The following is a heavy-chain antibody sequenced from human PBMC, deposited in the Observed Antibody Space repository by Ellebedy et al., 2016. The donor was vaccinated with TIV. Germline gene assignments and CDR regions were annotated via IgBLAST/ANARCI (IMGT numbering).Heavy chain of an antibody. J-gene: IGHJ4*02. CDR1: GASIDRTSYY. CDR3: ARLSDGNYGNDF. V-gene: IGHV4-39*02. CDR2: FYYSGTT. Sequence: GSLRLSXTVSGASIDRTSYYWSWIRQPPGKGLEWIGSFYYSGTTHYNPSLRSRATISVDTSKNHFSLQLASVTAADTAVYYCARLSDGNYGNDFWGQGTLVTVSS. D-gene: IGHD4-11*01.